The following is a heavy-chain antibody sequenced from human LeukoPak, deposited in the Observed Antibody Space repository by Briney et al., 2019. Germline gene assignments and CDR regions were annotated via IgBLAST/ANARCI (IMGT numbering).Heavy chain of an antibody. J-gene: IGHJ5*02. CDR3: ARRKFLGWFDP. CDR1: GYIFTTYD. Sequence: ASVKVSCTASGYIFTTYDSGWVRQATGQRLEWMGWLNPNSGNAGYAQKFQGRVTISRNTSISTAYMELSSLRSDDTAIYYCARRKFLGWFDPWGQGTLVTVSS. CDR2: LNPNSGNA. D-gene: IGHD7-27*01. V-gene: IGHV1-8*03.